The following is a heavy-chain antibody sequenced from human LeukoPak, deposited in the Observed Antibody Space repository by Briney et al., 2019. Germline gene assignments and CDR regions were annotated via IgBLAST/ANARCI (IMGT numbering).Heavy chain of an antibody. CDR3: ARGNGYYNFDY. D-gene: IGHD5-24*01. V-gene: IGHV3-20*04. Sequence: PGGSLRLSCAASGFTFDDYGMSWVRQAPGKGLEWVSGINWSGGSTSYADSVKGRFTISRDNAKNSLYLQMNSLRAEDTALYYCARGNGYYNFDYWGQGTLVTVSS. J-gene: IGHJ4*02. CDR2: INWSGGST. CDR1: GFTFDDYG.